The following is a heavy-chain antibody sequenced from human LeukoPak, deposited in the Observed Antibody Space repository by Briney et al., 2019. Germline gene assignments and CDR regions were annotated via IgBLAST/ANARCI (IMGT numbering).Heavy chain of an antibody. J-gene: IGHJ4*02. CDR1: GGSISSTNW. Sequence: SETLSLTCGVSGGSISSTNWWSWVRQPPGKGLEWIGSVYYSGSTYYNPSLRSRVTISVDTSKNQFSLKLSSVTAADTAVYYCARPVGYCSGANCYEYFDYWGQGTLVTVTS. D-gene: IGHD2-2*01. CDR2: VYYSGST. CDR3: ARPVGYCSGANCYEYFDY. V-gene: IGHV4-39*01.